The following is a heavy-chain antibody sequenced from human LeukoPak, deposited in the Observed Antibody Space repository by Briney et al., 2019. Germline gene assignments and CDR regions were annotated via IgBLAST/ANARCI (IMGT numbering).Heavy chain of an antibody. V-gene: IGHV4-59*08. J-gene: IGHJ4*02. CDR3: ARLYGSGSYHIRNDY. CDR1: GGSISSYY. CDR2: IYYSGST. Sequence: PSETLSLTCTVSGGSISSYYWSWIRQPPGKGLEWIGYIYYSGSTNYNPSLKSRVTISVDTSKNQFSLKLSSVTAADTAVYYCARLYGSGSYHIRNDYWGQGTLVTVSS. D-gene: IGHD3-10*01.